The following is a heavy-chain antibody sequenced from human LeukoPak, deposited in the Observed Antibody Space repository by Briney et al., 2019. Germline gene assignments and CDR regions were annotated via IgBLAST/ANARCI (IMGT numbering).Heavy chain of an antibody. V-gene: IGHV3-30*04. CDR2: ISYDDGSNK. D-gene: IGHD3-10*01. Sequence: PGRSLRLSCAASGFTFSSYAMHWVRHAPGKGLEWVAVISYDDGSNKYYADSVKGRFTISRDNSKHTVYLEMNSLRVEDTAMYYCSKERPEEYYGSGSYFDYWGQGTLVTVSS. CDR1: GFTFSSYA. CDR3: SKERPEEYYGSGSYFDY. J-gene: IGHJ4*02.